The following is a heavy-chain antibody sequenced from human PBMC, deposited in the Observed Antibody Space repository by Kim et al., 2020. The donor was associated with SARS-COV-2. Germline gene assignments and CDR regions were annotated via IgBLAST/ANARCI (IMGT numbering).Heavy chain of an antibody. Sequence: SVKVSCKASGGTFSSYAISWVRQAPGQGLEWMGGIIPIFGTANYAQKFQGRVTITADESTSTAYMELSSLRSEDTAVYYCAREGPCSGGSCYSVFGYGMDVWGQGATVTVSS. CDR1: GGTFSSYA. D-gene: IGHD2-15*01. V-gene: IGHV1-69*13. J-gene: IGHJ6*02. CDR3: AREGPCSGGSCYSVFGYGMDV. CDR2: IIPIFGTA.